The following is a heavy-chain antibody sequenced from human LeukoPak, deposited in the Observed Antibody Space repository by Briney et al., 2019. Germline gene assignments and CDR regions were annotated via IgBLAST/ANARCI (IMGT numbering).Heavy chain of an antibody. CDR3: ARSLGATTGYYYYYYMDV. Sequence: SVKVSCKASGGTFSSYTISWVRQAPGQGLEWMGRIIPILGIANYAQKFQGRVTITADKSTSTAYMELSSLRSEDTAVYYCARSLGATTGYYYYYYMDVWGEGTTVTVSS. CDR2: IIPILGIA. V-gene: IGHV1-69*02. CDR1: GGTFSSYT. D-gene: IGHD1-26*01. J-gene: IGHJ6*03.